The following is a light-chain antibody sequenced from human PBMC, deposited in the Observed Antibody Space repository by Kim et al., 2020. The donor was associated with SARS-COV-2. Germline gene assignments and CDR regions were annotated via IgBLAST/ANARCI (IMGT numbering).Light chain of an antibody. V-gene: IGLV3-1*01. J-gene: IGLJ2*01. Sequence: SYELTQPPSVSVSPGQTASITCSGNKLGYKYICWYQQKPGQSPVLVIYQDSKRPSGIPERFSGSNSGNTATLTISGTQAMDEADYYCQAWDSSTVVFGGG. CDR3: QAWDSSTVV. CDR2: QDS. CDR1: KLGYKY.